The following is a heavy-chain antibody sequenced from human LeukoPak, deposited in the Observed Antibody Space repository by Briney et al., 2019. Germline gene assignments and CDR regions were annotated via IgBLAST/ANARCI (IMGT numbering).Heavy chain of an antibody. CDR1: GGSISSYY. D-gene: IGHD3-10*02. V-gene: IGHV4-59*01. Sequence: SETLSLTCTVSGGSISSYYWSWIRQPPGKGLEWIGYIYYSGSTNYNPSLKSRVTISVDTSKNQFSLKLSSVTAADTAVYYCAREGYYVKSPMDVWGQGTTVTVSS. CDR3: AREGYYVKSPMDV. CDR2: IYYSGST. J-gene: IGHJ6*02.